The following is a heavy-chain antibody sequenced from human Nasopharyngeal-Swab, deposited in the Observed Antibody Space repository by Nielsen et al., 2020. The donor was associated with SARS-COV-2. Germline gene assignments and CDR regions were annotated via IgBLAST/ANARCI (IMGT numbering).Heavy chain of an antibody. Sequence: ASVKVSCKASGYALTNYHVHWVRQAPGQGLEWMGMINPSGGSTSYAQRFQGRVTMTRDTSTGTVYMEVSSLRSEDTAVYYCARVAVPFQVDKVYNWNDPNTRFFHYWGQGTLVTVSS. V-gene: IGHV1-46*01. CDR1: GYALTNYH. J-gene: IGHJ4*02. CDR2: INPSGGST. D-gene: IGHD1-20*01. CDR3: ARVAVPFQVDKVYNWNDPNTRFFHY.